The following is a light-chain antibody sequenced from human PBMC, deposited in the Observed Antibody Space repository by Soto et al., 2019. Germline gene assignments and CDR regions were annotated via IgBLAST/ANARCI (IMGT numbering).Light chain of an antibody. CDR3: AAWDDILNGYV. J-gene: IGLJ1*01. V-gene: IGLV1-44*01. CDR2: SNY. CDR1: SSNIESNT. Sequence: QSVLTQPPSASGTPVQRVTISCSGSSSNIESNTVTWYQQLPGTAPKLVIYSNYDRPSGVPDRFSGSTSGTSASLVIRGLQSEDEADYYCAAWDDILNGYVFGGGTKLTVL.